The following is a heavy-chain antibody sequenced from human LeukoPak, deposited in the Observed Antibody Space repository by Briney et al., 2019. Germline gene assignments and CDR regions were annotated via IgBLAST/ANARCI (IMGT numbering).Heavy chain of an antibody. V-gene: IGHV4-34*01. J-gene: IGHJ6*03. Sequence: SETLSLTCAVYGGSFSGYYWSWIRQPPGKGLEWIGEINHSGSTNYNPSLKSRVTISVDTSKNQFSLKLSSVTAADTAIYYCARRPYYYYMDVWGKGTTVTVSS. CDR1: GGSFSGYY. CDR3: ARRPYYYYMDV. CDR2: INHSGST.